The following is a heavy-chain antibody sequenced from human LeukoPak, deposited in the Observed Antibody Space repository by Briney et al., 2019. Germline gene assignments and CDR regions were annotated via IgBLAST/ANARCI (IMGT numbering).Heavy chain of an antibody. CDR2: ISGSGGST. Sequence: GGSLRLSCVASGFTFSTYGMSWVRQAPGKGLEWVSAISGSGGSTYYADSVKGRFTISRDNAKNSLYLQMSSLRAEDTAVYYCARVLHKRNYDSSTYYGYWGQGTLVTVSS. J-gene: IGHJ4*02. CDR3: ARVLHKRNYDSSTYYGY. V-gene: IGHV3-23*01. CDR1: GFTFSTYG. D-gene: IGHD3-22*01.